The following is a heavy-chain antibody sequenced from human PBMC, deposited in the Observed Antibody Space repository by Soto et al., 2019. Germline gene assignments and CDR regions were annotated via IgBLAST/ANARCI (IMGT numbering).Heavy chain of an antibody. CDR1: GYTFTGYY. CDR3: AKDQRHNYYYGMDV. J-gene: IGHJ6*02. CDR2: INPNSGGT. V-gene: IGHV1-2*04. Sequence: ASVKVSCKASGYTFTGYYMHWVRQAPGQGLEWMGWINPNSGGTNYAQKFQGWVTMTRDTSISTAYMELSRLRSDDTAVYYCAKDQRHNYYYGMDVWGQGTTVTVSS.